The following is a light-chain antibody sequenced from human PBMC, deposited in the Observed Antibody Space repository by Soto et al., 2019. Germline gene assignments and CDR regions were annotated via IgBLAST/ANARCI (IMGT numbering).Light chain of an antibody. CDR2: DAS. CDR3: QQYNNWPPWT. V-gene: IGKV3-15*01. J-gene: IGKJ1*01. Sequence: EVVLTQSPGTLSLSPGERATLSCRASQSVSSGYLAWYQQKPGQAPRLLMYDASTRATGIPARFSGSGSGTEFTLTISSLQSEDFAVYYCQQYNNWPPWTFGQGTKVDI. CDR1: QSVSSGY.